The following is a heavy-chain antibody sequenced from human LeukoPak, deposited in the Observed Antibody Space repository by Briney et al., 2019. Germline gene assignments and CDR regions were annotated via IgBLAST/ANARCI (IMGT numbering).Heavy chain of an antibody. Sequence: PSETLSLTCTVSGGSISSGVYYWSWIRQPPGKGLEWIGYIYYSGSTYYNPSLKSRVTISVDTSKHQFSLKLSSVTAADTAVYYCARAPLWFGELLGYDYWGQGTLVTVSS. CDR1: GGSISSGVYY. D-gene: IGHD3-10*01. J-gene: IGHJ4*02. V-gene: IGHV4-30-4*01. CDR3: ARAPLWFGELLGYDY. CDR2: IYYSGST.